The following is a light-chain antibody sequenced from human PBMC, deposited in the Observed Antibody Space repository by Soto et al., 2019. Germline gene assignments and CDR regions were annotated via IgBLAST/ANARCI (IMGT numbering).Light chain of an antibody. Sequence: DIQMTQSPSSLSASVGDRVTITCRASQDIRTNLSWYQQKPGKAPKRLIYEVSTLHSGVPSRFSGGGSGTDFTLTISGLQPADFATYYCLHHHTYPYTFGPGTKLEIK. J-gene: IGKJ2*01. V-gene: IGKV1-17*01. CDR3: LHHHTYPYT. CDR1: QDIRTN. CDR2: EVS.